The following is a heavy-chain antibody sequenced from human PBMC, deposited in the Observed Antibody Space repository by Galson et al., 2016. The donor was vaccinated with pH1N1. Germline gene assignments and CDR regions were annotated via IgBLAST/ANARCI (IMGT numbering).Heavy chain of an antibody. V-gene: IGHV1-2*02. D-gene: IGHD5-24*01. CDR1: GYTFTGYY. CDR2: INPNSGGT. CDR3: ARDGDPGYYLGV. Sequence: SVKVSCKASGYTFTGYYIHWVRQAPGQGLEWMGWINPNSGGTNYAQRFQGRVTMTRDTSISTAYMELNRLRSDDTAVYYCARDGDPGYYLGVWGQGTTVTVSS. J-gene: IGHJ6*03.